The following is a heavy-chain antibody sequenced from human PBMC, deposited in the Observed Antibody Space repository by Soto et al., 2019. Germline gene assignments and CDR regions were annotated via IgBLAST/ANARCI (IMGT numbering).Heavy chain of an antibody. Sequence: QVQLQESGPRLVKPSETLSLTCTVSGGSVSSDNYYLSWIRQPPGMGLDCIGYISDSGSTNYNPSLKSRVTISADTSKTQFSLTISSVTAADTAVYHCARGLSTYDDVWGSYRLDYWGQGNLVTVSS. D-gene: IGHD3-16*02. V-gene: IGHV4-61*01. CDR2: ISDSGST. CDR3: ARGLSTYDDVWGSYRLDY. J-gene: IGHJ4*02. CDR1: GGSVSSDNYY.